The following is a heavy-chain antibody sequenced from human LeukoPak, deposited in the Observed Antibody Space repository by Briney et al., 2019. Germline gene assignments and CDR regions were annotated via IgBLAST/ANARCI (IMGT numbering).Heavy chain of an antibody. D-gene: IGHD3-3*01. J-gene: IGHJ5*02. CDR1: GGSISSSTYY. CDR3: ARLGRTYYDFWSGP. CDR2: TYYRGST. V-gene: IGHV4-39*01. Sequence: SETLSLTCTVPGGSISSSTYYWGWIRQPPGKGLEWIGTTYYRGSTYYNPSLKSRVTISVDTSKNQFSLKLTSVTAADTAVYYCARLGRTYYDFWSGPWGQGTLVTVSS.